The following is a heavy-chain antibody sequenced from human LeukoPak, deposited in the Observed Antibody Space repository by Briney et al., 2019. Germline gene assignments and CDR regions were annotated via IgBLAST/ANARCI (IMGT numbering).Heavy chain of an antibody. J-gene: IGHJ2*01. CDR3: ATDYTNYEWNFDL. CDR2: IYDRGPA. V-gene: IGHV4-30-2*01. Sequence: SETLSLTCTVSGYAIISGGFSWNWIRQPPGKGLEWIGCIYDRGPAHYNPSLKSRFTISVDRPKNQFFLNVTSLTAADTAVYYCATDYTNYEWNFDLWGRGTLVTVSS. D-gene: IGHD4-11*01. CDR1: GYAIISGGFS.